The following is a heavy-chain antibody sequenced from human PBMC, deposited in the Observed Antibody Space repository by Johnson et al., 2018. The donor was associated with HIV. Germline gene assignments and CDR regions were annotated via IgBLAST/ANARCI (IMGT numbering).Heavy chain of an antibody. D-gene: IGHD3-16*01. CDR2: INWNGGST. CDR3: ARVAFGSSYLDVFDI. J-gene: IGHJ3*02. CDR1: GFTFDDYG. V-gene: IGHV3-20*04. Sequence: VQLVESGGGLVRPGGSLRLSCAASGFTFDDYGMSWVRQAPGKGLEWVSGINWNGGSTGYADSVKGRFTISRDNAKNSLYLQMKSLRAEDTAVYYCARVAFGSSYLDVFDIWSQGTMVTVSS.